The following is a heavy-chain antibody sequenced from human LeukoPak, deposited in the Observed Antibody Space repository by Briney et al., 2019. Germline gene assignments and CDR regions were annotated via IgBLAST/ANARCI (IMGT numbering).Heavy chain of an antibody. CDR1: GFTFSNAW. J-gene: IGHJ3*02. CDR2: IKSKTDGGTT. CDR3: ARNGPDNGYDLEAFDI. V-gene: IGHV3-15*01. Sequence: PGGALRLSCAASGFTFSNAWMSWVRQAPGKGLEWVGRIKSKTDGGTTDYAAPVKGRFTISRDNSKNTPYLQMNSLRAEDTAVYYCARNGPDNGYDLEAFDIWGQGTMVTVSS. D-gene: IGHD5-12*01.